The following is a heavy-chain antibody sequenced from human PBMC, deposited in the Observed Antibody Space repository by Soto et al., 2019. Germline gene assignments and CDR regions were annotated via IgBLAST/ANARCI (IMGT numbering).Heavy chain of an antibody. CDR2: ISGSGGST. Sequence: WGRLGTGKGLEWVSAISGSGGSTYYADSVKGRFTISRDNSKNTLYLQMNSLRAEDTAVYYCATRGSGSYYDYWCQGTVVTVSS. V-gene: IGHV3-23*01. D-gene: IGHD1-26*01. CDR3: ATRGSGSYYDY. J-gene: IGHJ4*02.